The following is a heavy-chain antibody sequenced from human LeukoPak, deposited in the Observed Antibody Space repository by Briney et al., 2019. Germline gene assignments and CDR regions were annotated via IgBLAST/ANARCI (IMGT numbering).Heavy chain of an antibody. CDR3: ARDMDIVLMRGDAFDI. V-gene: IGHV1-2*02. J-gene: IGHJ3*02. Sequence: ASVKVSCKASGYTFTDYYIHWVRQAPGQGLEWMGWINPNSGGTNYAQKFQGRVTMTRDTSISTAYMELSRLRSDDTAVYYCARDMDIVLMRGDAFDIWGQGTMVTVSS. CDR1: GYTFTDYY. CDR2: INPNSGGT. D-gene: IGHD2-8*01.